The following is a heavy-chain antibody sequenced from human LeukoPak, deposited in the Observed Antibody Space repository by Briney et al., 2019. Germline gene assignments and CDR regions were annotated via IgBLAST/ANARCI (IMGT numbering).Heavy chain of an antibody. CDR2: ISSSASAT. CDR1: GFTFNNYN. CDR3: ARELSEMATISPFDY. D-gene: IGHD5-24*01. Sequence: GGSLRLSCAASGFTFNNYNMNWVRQAPGKGLEWVSYISSSASATYYADSVKGRFTISRDNAKNSLYLQMNSLRAEDTAVYYCARELSEMATISPFDYWGQGTLVTVSS. J-gene: IGHJ4*02. V-gene: IGHV3-48*01.